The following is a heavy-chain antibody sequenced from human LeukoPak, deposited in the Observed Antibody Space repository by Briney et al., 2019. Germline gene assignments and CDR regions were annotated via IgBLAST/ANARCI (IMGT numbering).Heavy chain of an antibody. Sequence: GRSLRLSCAASGFTFDDCAMHWVRQAPGKGLEWVSGISWNSGSIGYADSVKGRFTISRDNAKNSLYLQMNSLRAEDTALYYCAKDIGTITMVPGGMDVWGQGTTVTVSS. D-gene: IGHD3-10*01. CDR2: ISWNSGSI. CDR1: GFTFDDCA. J-gene: IGHJ6*02. V-gene: IGHV3-9*01. CDR3: AKDIGTITMVPGGMDV.